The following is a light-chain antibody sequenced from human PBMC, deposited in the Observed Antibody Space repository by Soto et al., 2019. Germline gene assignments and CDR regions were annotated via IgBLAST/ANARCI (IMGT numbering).Light chain of an antibody. CDR1: PSIRSH. J-gene: IGKJ2*01. CDR2: AAS. CDR3: QQSYNPPYT. V-gene: IGKV1-39*01. Sequence: DIQMTQSPSSLSASVRDRVTITCRASPSIRSHLNWYQERPGKAPKLLIYAASSLQSGVPSRFSGTGSGTYCTLTISSLPPEDFATYYCQQSYNPPYTFGQGTKLEIK.